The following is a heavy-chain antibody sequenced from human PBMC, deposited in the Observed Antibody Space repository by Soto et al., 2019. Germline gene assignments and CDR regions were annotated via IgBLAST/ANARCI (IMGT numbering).Heavy chain of an antibody. CDR2: IYDSGST. CDR1: GGSISSYY. J-gene: IGHJ5*02. Sequence: SETLSLTCTVSGGSISSYYWSWIRQPPGTGLEWIGYIYDSGSTTYNPSLKSRVTISADTSKNHFSLKLTSVTAADTAVYYCARVPSPWGRGTLVTVSS. V-gene: IGHV4-59*01. CDR3: ARVPSP.